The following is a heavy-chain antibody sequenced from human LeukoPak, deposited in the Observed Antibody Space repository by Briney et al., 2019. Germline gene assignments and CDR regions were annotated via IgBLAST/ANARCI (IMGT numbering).Heavy chain of an antibody. CDR3: ARHRSSSSPVDY. Sequence: GESLKISFKGSGYTLTSHWIGWVRQMPGKGLEWMGVIYPRDSDTRYSPSFQGQVSISADKSISTAYLQWYSLKASDTAMYYCARHRSSSSPVDYWGQGTLVTVSS. V-gene: IGHV5-51*01. D-gene: IGHD6-6*01. CDR2: IYPRDSDT. J-gene: IGHJ4*02. CDR1: GYTLTSHW.